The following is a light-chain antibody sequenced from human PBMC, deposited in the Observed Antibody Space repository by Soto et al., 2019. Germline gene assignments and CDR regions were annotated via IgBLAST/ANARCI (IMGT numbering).Light chain of an antibody. J-gene: IGKJ2*01. CDR1: QSVSSSY. CDR3: QQYDSSPRYT. V-gene: IGKV3-20*01. Sequence: EIVLTQSPGTLSLSPGERATLSCRASQSVSSSYLAWYQQKPGQAPRLLIYGASSRATGIPDRFSGSGSGTDFTLTIIRLQPEDFAVYYCQQYDSSPRYTFGQGTKLEIK. CDR2: GAS.